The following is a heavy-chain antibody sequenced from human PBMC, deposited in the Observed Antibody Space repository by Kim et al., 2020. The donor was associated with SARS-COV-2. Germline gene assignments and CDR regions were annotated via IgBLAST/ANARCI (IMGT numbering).Heavy chain of an antibody. Sequence: ASVKVSCKASGYTFTSYGISWVRQAPGQGLEWMGWISAYNGNTNYAQKLQGKVTTTTDTSTSTAYMELRSLRSDETAVYYCARDLRSATSPNITIFGVDRFYGMDVWGQGTTVTVSS. CDR1: GYTFTSYG. D-gene: IGHD3-3*01. CDR3: ARDLRSATSPNITIFGVDRFYGMDV. J-gene: IGHJ6*02. CDR2: ISAYNGNT. V-gene: IGHV1-18*04.